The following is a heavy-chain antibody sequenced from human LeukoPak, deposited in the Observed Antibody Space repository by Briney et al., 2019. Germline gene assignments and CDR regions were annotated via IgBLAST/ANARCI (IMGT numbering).Heavy chain of an antibody. D-gene: IGHD6-19*01. Sequence: PGGSLRLPCAASGFTFSGFAMSWVRQAPGKGLEWVSGISSSGGDTPHADSVKGRFTISRDNSKNTLYLQMNSLRVEDTAMYYCVRKVAGAAPFDSWGQGTLVTVSS. J-gene: IGHJ4*02. CDR3: VRKVAGAAPFDS. V-gene: IGHV3-23*01. CDR2: ISSSGGDT. CDR1: GFTFSGFA.